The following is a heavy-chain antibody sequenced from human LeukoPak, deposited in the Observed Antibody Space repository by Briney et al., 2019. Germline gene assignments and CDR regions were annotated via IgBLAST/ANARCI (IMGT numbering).Heavy chain of an antibody. D-gene: IGHD5-12*01. CDR2: INSDGSST. CDR3: ARDPVEYSGVYFDY. V-gene: IGHV3-74*01. J-gene: IGHJ4*02. CDR1: GFTFSSYW. Sequence: GGSLRLSCAASGFTFSSYWMHWVRQAPGKGLVWVSRINSDGSSTRYADSVKGRFTISRDNAKNTLYLQMNSLRAEDTAVYYCARDPVEYSGVYFDYWGQGTLVTVSS.